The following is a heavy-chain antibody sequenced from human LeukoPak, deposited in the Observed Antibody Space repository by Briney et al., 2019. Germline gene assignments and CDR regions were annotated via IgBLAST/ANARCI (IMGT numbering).Heavy chain of an antibody. CDR2: INTDGSTT. CDR1: GFAISSYW. D-gene: IGHD7-27*01. V-gene: IGHV3-74*01. J-gene: IGHJ2*01. CDR3: ARARALNWGSISTQNYYLDL. Sequence: GGSLRLSCAASGFAISSYWLHWVRQVPGKGLVWVSRINTDGSTTSYADSVKGRFTISRDIAKNTLYLQMNSLRAEDTAVYYCARARALNWGSISTQNYYLDLWGRGTLVTVSS.